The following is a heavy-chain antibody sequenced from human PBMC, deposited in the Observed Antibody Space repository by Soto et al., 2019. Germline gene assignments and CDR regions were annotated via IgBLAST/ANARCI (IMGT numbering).Heavy chain of an antibody. J-gene: IGHJ4*02. V-gene: IGHV1-2*04. CDR3: ARVPAGKLHPLEY. CDR1: GYTFTGYY. CDR2: INPNSGGT. D-gene: IGHD1-1*01. Sequence: ASVKVSCKASGYTFTGYYMHWVRQAPGQGLEWMGWINPNSGGTNYAQKFQGWVTMTRDTSISTAYMELSRLRSDDTAVYYCARVPAGKLHPLEYWGQGTLVTVSS.